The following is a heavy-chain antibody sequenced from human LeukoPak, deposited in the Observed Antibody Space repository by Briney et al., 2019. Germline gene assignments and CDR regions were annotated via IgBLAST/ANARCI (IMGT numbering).Heavy chain of an antibody. V-gene: IGHV4-59*01. J-gene: IGHJ4*02. CDR2: INYSGST. CDR3: ARDSVGPMQFLEGPNY. CDR1: GGSISSYY. Sequence: KASETLSLTCTVSGGSISSYYWTWIRQPPGKGLEWSGYINYSGSTNYNPSLKSRITISLDTSKKQFSLKFSSVTAADTAVYYCARDSVGPMQFLEGPNYWGRGTLVTVSS. D-gene: IGHD1-26*01.